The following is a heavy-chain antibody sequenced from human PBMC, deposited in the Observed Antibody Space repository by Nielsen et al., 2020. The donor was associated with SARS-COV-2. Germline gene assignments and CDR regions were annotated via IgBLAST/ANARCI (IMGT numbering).Heavy chain of an antibody. CDR1: GYTFTDYY. Sequence: ASVKVSCKASGYTFTDYYIHWVRQAPGQGLEWMGRINPYSGGTNYAQKFQGTVTMTRDASISTAYMELRSLRSDDTAVYYCVYQLPTGLLDYWGQGTLVTVSS. D-gene: IGHD2-2*01. J-gene: IGHJ4*02. CDR2: INPYSGGT. CDR3: VYQLPTGLLDY. V-gene: IGHV1-2*06.